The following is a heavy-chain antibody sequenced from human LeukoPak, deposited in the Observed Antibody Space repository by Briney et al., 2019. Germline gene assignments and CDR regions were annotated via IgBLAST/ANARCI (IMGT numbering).Heavy chain of an antibody. D-gene: IGHD2-8*01. J-gene: IGHJ4*02. CDR2: IRSKAYGGTI. CDR3: TREFQGNGFDY. Sequence: PGRSLRLSCTASGFTFGDYAMSWFRQAPGKGLEWVGFIRSKAYGGTIEYAASVKGRFTISRDDSKSIAYLQMNSLKTEDTAVYYCTREFQGNGFDYWGKGTLVTVSS. CDR1: GFTFGDYA. V-gene: IGHV3-49*03.